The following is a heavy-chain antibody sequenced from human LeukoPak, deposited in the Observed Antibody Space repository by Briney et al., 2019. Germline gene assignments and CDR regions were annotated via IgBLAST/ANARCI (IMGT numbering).Heavy chain of an antibody. CDR2: IHPGDSDT. V-gene: IGHV5-51*01. D-gene: IGHD3-10*01. CDR1: GYSFANYW. Sequence: GESLKISCKGSGYSFANYWIGWVRQMPGKGLEWMGIIHPGDSDTRYSPSFQGQVTTSAEKSISTAYLQWNSLKASDTAMYYCARRGEGPIGGIGYWGQGTLVTVSS. J-gene: IGHJ4*02. CDR3: ARRGEGPIGGIGY.